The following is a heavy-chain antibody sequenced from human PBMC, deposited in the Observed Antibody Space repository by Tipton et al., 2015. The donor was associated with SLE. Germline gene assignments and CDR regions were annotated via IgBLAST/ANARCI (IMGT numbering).Heavy chain of an antibody. J-gene: IGHJ5*02. CDR3: ARDLAYCGGDCYSP. CDR2: ISYDGSNK. V-gene: IGHV3-30-3*01. Sequence: SLRLSCAASGFTFSSYAMHWVRQAPGKGLEWVAVISYDGSNKYYADSVKGRFTISRDNSKNTLYLQMNSLRAEDTAVYYCARDLAYCGGDCYSPWGQGTLVTVSS. D-gene: IGHD2-21*01. CDR1: GFTFSSYA.